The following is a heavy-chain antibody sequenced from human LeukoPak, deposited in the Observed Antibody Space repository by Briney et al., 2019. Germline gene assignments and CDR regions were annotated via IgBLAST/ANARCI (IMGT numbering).Heavy chain of an antibody. CDR3: AAYIVVVPAAILAFDI. D-gene: IGHD2-2*02. J-gene: IGHJ3*02. Sequence: SVKVSCKASGYTFTSYGISWVRQAPGQGLEWMGGIIPIFGTANYAQKFQGRVTITADESTSTAYMELSSLRSEDTAVYYCAAYIVVVPAAILAFDIWGQGTMVTVSS. CDR2: IIPIFGTA. CDR1: GYTFTSYG. V-gene: IGHV1-69*13.